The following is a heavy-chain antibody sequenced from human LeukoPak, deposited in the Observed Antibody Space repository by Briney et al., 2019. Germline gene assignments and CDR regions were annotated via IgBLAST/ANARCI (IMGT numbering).Heavy chain of an antibody. J-gene: IGHJ4*02. V-gene: IGHV2-70*11. CDR1: GFSLRTSGMC. D-gene: IGHD6-13*01. CDR3: ARIRGSRYYFDY. CDR2: IDWEGDK. Sequence: ESGPTLVNPTQTLTLTCTFSGFSLRTSGMCVSWIRQPPGKALEWLARIDWEGDKYYNTSLKTRLTISKDTSKNQVVLTMTNMDPVDTATYYCARIRGSRYYFDYWGQGTLVTVSS.